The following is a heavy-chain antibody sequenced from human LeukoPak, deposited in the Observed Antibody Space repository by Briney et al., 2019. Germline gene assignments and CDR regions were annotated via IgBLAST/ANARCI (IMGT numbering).Heavy chain of an antibody. CDR3: ARPMVRGLLSFYFDL. V-gene: IGHV3-7*03. J-gene: IGHJ2*01. CDR1: GFTFSSYW. CDR2: IKQDGSEK. Sequence: GGSLRLSCAASGFTFSSYWMSWVRQAPGKGLEWVANIKQDGSEKYYVDSVKGRFTISRDNAKNSLYLQMSTLRAEDTAVYYCARPMVRGLLSFYFDLWGRGTPVTVSS. D-gene: IGHD3-10*01.